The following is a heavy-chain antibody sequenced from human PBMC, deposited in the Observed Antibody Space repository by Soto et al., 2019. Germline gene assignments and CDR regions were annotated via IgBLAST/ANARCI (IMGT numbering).Heavy chain of an antibody. V-gene: IGHV4-59*08. CDR1: GGSISSYY. J-gene: IGHJ4*02. CDR2: IYYSGST. D-gene: IGHD2-2*01. Sequence: SETLSLTCTVSGGSISSYYWSWIRQPPGKGLEWIGYIYYSGSTNYNPSLKSRVTISVDTSKNQFSLKLSSVTAADTAVYYCARQEVPAAMAFDYWGQGTLVTVSS. CDR3: ARQEVPAAMAFDY.